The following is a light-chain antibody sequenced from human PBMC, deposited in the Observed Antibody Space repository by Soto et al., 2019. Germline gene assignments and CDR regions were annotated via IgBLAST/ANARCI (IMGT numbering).Light chain of an antibody. CDR2: GAS. CDR3: QQFATSPLT. CDR1: QSLSSSY. J-gene: IGKJ4*01. Sequence: ENVLTQSPGTLSLPPGERATLSCSASQSLSSSYLAWYQQKPGQAPRLLIYGASSRATGIPDRFSGSGSGTDFTLTISRLEPEDFAVYYCQQFATSPLTCGGGTKGDIK. V-gene: IGKV3-20*01.